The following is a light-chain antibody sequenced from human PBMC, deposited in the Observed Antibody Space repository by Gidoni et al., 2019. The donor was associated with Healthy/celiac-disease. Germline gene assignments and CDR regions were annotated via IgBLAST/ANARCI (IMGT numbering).Light chain of an antibody. CDR1: RLEDLY. V-gene: IGLV3-1*01. Sequence: SYDLTQAPSVSVSPGQTATITCTGERLEDLYVVWYVQKPGQSPLLVVYKDKNRPSGVPDRFSGSNSANTATLTISGIQPVDEGDYYCQTWDSRSETVVFGGGTKLTVL. J-gene: IGLJ2*01. CDR3: QTWDSRSETVV. CDR2: KDK.